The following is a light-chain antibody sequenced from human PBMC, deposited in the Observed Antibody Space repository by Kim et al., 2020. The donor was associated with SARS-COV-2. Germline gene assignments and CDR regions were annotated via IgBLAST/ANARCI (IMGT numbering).Light chain of an antibody. V-gene: IGKV3-20*01. CDR2: DAS. Sequence: EIVLTQSPGTLSLSPGERATLSCRASQSVSSYLAWYQQKPGQAPRRLVYDASSRATGIPDRFSGSGSGTDSTLTISRLGPEDFAVYYCQKYARSPPETFGPGAKGDIK. J-gene: IGKJ2*01. CDR1: QSVSSY. CDR3: QKYARSPPET.